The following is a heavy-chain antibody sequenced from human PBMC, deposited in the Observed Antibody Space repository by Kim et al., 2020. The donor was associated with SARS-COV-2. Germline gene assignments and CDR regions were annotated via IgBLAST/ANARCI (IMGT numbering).Heavy chain of an antibody. V-gene: IGHV1-2*02. Sequence: ASVKVSCKASGYTFTDYYIHWVRQAPGQGLEWMGWINPYSGDTNYAQKFQGRVTMTRDTSISTPYVELTSLRSDDTAVYYCARSAHFWSGHYLDLWCQGTLIPVSP. D-gene: IGHD3-3*01. CDR1: GYTFTDYY. J-gene: IGHJ5*02. CDR2: INPYSGDT. CDR3: ARSAHFWSGHYLDL.